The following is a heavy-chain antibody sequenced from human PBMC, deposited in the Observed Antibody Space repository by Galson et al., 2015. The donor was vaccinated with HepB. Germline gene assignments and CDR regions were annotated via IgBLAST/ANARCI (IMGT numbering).Heavy chain of an antibody. D-gene: IGHD4-17*01. CDR1: GFTFSSYG. J-gene: IGHJ4*02. V-gene: IGHV3-48*02. CDR3: ARLTTVTNEPDF. CDR2: ISTSTSTI. Sequence: SLKLSCAASGFTFSSYGISWVRQAPGQGLEWVSYISTSTSTIYYADSVKGRFTISRDNAKNSLYLQMNSLKDEDTAVYYCARLTTVTNEPDFWGQGTLVTVSS.